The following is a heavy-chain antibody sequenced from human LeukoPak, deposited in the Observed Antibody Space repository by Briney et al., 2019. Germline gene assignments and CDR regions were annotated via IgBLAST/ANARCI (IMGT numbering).Heavy chain of an antibody. CDR2: IYTSGST. D-gene: IGHD2-15*01. V-gene: IGHV4-4*07. Sequence: SDTLSLTCTVSGGSISGYYWSWIRQPAGKGLEWIGRIYTSGSTNYNPSLKSRVTMSVDTSKNQSSLKLYSLTAADTAVYYCARGEVVSATMFYFDYWGQGTLVTVSS. CDR3: ARGEVVSATMFYFDY. CDR1: GGSISGYY. J-gene: IGHJ4*02.